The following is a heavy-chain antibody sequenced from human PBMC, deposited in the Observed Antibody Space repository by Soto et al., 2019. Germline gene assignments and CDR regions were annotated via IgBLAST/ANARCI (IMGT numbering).Heavy chain of an antibody. J-gene: IGHJ3*01. CDR1: GFTFSSFA. Sequence: EVQLVESGGGLVQPGGSLRISCAASGFTFSSFALNWVRQAPGKGLEWISYISVTSGSIFYADSVKVRFTISRDDARNSLYLQMNTLRDEDTAVYFCVRDHIWAFDFWGRGTMVTVSS. CDR2: ISVTSGSI. D-gene: IGHD2-21*01. V-gene: IGHV3-48*02. CDR3: VRDHIWAFDF.